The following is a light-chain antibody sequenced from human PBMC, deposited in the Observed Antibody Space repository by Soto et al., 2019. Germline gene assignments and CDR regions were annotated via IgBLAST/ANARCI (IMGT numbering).Light chain of an antibody. Sequence: EIVMTQSPATLSVSPGERATLSCMASQSLTRNLAWYQHKPGQSPRLLIYAASSKATGIPDRFSGSGSGTDFTLNISRLEPEDFAVYYCQQYGSSPRTFGQGTKVDIK. V-gene: IGKV3-20*01. CDR3: QQYGSSPRT. CDR2: AAS. J-gene: IGKJ1*01. CDR1: QSLTRN.